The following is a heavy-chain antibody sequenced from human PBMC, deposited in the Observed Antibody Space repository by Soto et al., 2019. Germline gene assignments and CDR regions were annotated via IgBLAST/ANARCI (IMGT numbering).Heavy chain of an antibody. Sequence: QVLLQQWGAGLVKPSETLSLTCAVSGGSFNGYYWHWIRQAPGKGLEWIGEITHNGRTSYNPSLKMRVSCSVGPSKNQVAVNVTSVSAAVTAMYYWARGASVVLEVAASPVGSIGLGPWGQGSLVAVSA. D-gene: IGHD1-26*01. J-gene: IGHJ5*02. CDR1: GGSFNGYY. CDR2: ITHNGRT. V-gene: IGHV4-34*01. CDR3: ARGASVVLEVAASPVGSIGLGP.